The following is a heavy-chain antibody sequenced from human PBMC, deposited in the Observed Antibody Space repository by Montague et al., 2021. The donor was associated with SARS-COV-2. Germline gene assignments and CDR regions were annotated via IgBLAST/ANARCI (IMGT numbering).Heavy chain of an antibody. J-gene: IGHJ4*02. CDR3: ARAPPGSWGFVVVVAAHSDY. CDR2: IYYSGST. CDR1: GGSISSSSYY. D-gene: IGHD2-15*01. Sequence: SETLSLTCTVSGGSISSSSYYWGWIRQPPGKGLEWIGSIYYSGSTYYNPSLKSRVTISVDTSKNQFSLKLSSVTAADTAVYYCARAPPGSWGFVVVVAAHSDYWGQGTLVTVSS. V-gene: IGHV4-39*07.